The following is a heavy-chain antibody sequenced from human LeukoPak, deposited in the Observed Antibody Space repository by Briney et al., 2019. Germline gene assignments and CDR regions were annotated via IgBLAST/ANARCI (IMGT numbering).Heavy chain of an antibody. CDR1: GDSVPSNSAT. D-gene: IGHD6-19*01. CDR3: ARAPHGSGCDY. Sequence: SQTLSLTCAISGDSVPSNSATWIWIRQSPSRGLEWLGRTYYTSKWYNDYAVSVQGRISVNPDTSKNQFSLQLSSVTPEDTALYYCARAPHGSGCDYWGQGILVTVSS. CDR2: TYYTSKWYN. J-gene: IGHJ4*02. V-gene: IGHV6-1*01.